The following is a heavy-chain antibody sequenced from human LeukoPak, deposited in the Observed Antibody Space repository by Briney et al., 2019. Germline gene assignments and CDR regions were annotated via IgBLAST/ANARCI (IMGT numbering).Heavy chain of an antibody. D-gene: IGHD3-3*01. CDR2: IYGGGST. V-gene: IGHV3-53*01. Sequence: GGSPRLSCAASGFTVSTNFMGWVRQAPGKGLEWVSVIYGGGSTYYADSVKGRFTISRDTSKNTYLQMNSLRAEDTAVYYCARDFRGIEWSYYYYYMDVWGKGTTVTVSS. CDR1: GFTVSTNF. J-gene: IGHJ6*03. CDR3: ARDFRGIEWSYYYYYMDV.